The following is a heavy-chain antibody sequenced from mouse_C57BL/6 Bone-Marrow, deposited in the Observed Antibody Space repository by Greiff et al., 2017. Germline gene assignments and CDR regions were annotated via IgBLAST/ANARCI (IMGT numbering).Heavy chain of an antibody. V-gene: IGHV5-4*01. CDR3: ARDGPIYYDYFDY. CDR2: ISDGGSYT. J-gene: IGHJ2*01. Sequence: EVKLVESGGGLVKPGGSLKLSCAASGFTFSSYAMSWVRQTPDKRLEWVATISDGGSYTYYPDNVKGRFTISRDNAKNTLYLQMSHLKSEDTAMYYCARDGPIYYDYFDYWGQGTTLTVSS. D-gene: IGHD2-4*01. CDR1: GFTFSSYA.